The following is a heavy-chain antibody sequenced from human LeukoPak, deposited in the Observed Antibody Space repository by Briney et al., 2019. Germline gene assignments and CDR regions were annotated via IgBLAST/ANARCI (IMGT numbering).Heavy chain of an antibody. D-gene: IGHD6-19*01. CDR1: GGSISSGDYY. CDR2: IYYSGST. V-gene: IGHV4-30-4*08. CDR3: ARRLYYSGWYGAVYWYFDL. J-gene: IGHJ2*01. Sequence: TSETLSLTCTVSGGSISSGDYYWNWIRQPPGKGLEWIGYIYYSGSTNSNPSLKSRVTVSVDTSKNQFSLNLNSVTAADTAVYYCARRLYYSGWYGAVYWYFDLWGRGTLVTVSS.